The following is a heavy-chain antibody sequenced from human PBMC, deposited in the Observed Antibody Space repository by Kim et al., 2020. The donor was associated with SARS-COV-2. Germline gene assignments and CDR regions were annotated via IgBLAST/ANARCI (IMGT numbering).Heavy chain of an antibody. V-gene: IGHV4-59*08. CDR2: IYYSGST. CDR3: ARLTTTLYYYMDV. CDR1: GGSISSYY. Sequence: SETLSLTCTVSGGSISSYYWSWIRQPPGKGLEWIGYIYYSGSTNYNPSLKSRVTISVDTSKNQFSLKLSSVTAADTAVYYCARLTTTLYYYMDVWGKGTTVTVSS. D-gene: IGHD4-4*01. J-gene: IGHJ6*03.